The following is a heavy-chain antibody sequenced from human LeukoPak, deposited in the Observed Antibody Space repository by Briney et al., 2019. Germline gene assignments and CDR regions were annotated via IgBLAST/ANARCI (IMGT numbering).Heavy chain of an antibody. J-gene: IGHJ5*02. CDR2: IYYSGST. Sequence: TSETLSLTCTVSGGSVSNYYGSWIPQPPGKALEWIGYIYYSGSTNYNPSLKSRLTISVDTSKNHSALKLSSVTGADTAVYYCARTSIFGVVRFDPWGQGALVTVSS. CDR3: ARTSIFGVVRFDP. D-gene: IGHD3-3*02. V-gene: IGHV4-59*08. CDR1: GGSVSNYY.